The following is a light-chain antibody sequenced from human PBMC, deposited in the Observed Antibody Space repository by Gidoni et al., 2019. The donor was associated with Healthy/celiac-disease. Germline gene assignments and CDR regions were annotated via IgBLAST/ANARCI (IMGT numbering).Light chain of an antibody. CDR1: QSISSY. J-gene: IGKJ1*01. CDR3: QQCYNTPRT. CDR2: AAS. V-gene: IGKV1-39*01. Sequence: DIQMTQSPSSLSASVGDRVTITCRASQSISSYLNWYQQKPGKAPKLLIYAASSLQSGVPSRFSGSGSGTDFTLTISSLQPEDFATYYCQQCYNTPRTFGQGTKVEIK.